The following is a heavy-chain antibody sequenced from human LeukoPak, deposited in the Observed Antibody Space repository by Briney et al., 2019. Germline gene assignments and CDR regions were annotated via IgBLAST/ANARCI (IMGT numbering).Heavy chain of an antibody. V-gene: IGHV4-39*01. CDR3: ARPVGRGAFDI. J-gene: IGHJ3*02. Sequence: SETLSLTCTVSGASISSSTYYWDWIRQSQGKGLEWIGSIYYSGSTYYNPSLKSRVTISVDTSKNQFSLKLTSVTAADTAVYYCARPVGRGAFDIWGQGTMVIVSS. CDR1: GASISSSTYY. D-gene: IGHD1-26*01. CDR2: IYYSGST.